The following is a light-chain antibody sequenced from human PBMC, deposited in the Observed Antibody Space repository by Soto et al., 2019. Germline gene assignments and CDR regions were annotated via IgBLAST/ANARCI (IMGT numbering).Light chain of an antibody. CDR1: QGISNS. Sequence: DIQMTYSPSSLSASVGDRVTITCRASQGISNSLAWYQQKPGKVPKLLIYTASTLQSGVPSRFSGRGFGTDFTLTITSLQPEDVATYYCQKYNSAPLTFGGGTKVEIK. J-gene: IGKJ4*01. V-gene: IGKV1-27*01. CDR3: QKYNSAPLT. CDR2: TAS.